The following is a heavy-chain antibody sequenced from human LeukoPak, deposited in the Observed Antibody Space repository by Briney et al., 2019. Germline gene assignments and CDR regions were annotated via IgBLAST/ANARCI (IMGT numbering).Heavy chain of an antibody. Sequence: PSETLSLTCAVYGGSFSGYYWSWIRQPPGKGLEWIGEINHSGSTNYNPSLKSRVTISVDTSKNQFSLKLSSVTAADTAVYYCARETYYDFWSGYSRFDPWGQGTLVTVSS. CDR2: INHSGST. D-gene: IGHD3-3*01. CDR1: GGSFSGYY. CDR3: ARETYYDFWSGYSRFDP. V-gene: IGHV4-34*01. J-gene: IGHJ5*02.